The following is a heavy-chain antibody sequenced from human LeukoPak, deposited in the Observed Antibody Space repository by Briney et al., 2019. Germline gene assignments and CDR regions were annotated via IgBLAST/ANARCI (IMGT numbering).Heavy chain of an antibody. CDR3: ARDQGWKSPHLY. CDR2: VSGSSSYI. D-gene: IGHD1-1*01. J-gene: IGHJ4*02. V-gene: IGHV3-21*01. CDR1: GFTFTKYT. Sequence: GGSLRLSCAASGFTFTKYTMNWVRQAPGKGLEWVSSVSGSSSYIYYADSVKGRFTISRDNAKNSLYLQMNSLRAEDTAVYYCARDQGWKSPHLYWGQGTLVTVSS.